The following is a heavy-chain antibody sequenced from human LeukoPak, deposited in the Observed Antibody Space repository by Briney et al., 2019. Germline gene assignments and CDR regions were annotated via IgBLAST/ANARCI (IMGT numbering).Heavy chain of an antibody. D-gene: IGHD3-9*01. CDR2: INWNGGST. V-gene: IGHV3-20*04. J-gene: IGHJ4*02. Sequence: PGGSLRLSCAASGFTFSSYGMHWVRQAPGKGLEWVSGINWNGGSTGYADSVKGRFTISRDNAKNSLYLQMNSLRAEDTALYYCARGVYYDILTGFDYWGQGTLVTVSS. CDR3: ARGVYYDILTGFDY. CDR1: GFTFSSYG.